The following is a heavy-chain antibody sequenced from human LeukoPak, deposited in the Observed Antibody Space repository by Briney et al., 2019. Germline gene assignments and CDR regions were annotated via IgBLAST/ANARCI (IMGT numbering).Heavy chain of an antibody. V-gene: IGHV5-51*01. J-gene: IGHJ4*02. CDR3: ARVLTYYDFWSGYYKGSYFDY. CDR2: IYPGDSDT. CDR1: GYSFTSYW. Sequence: GESLKISCKGSGYSFTSYWIGWVRQMPGKGLEWVGIIYPGDSDTRYSPSFQGQATISADKSISTAYLQWSSLKASDTAMYYCARVLTYYDFWSGYYKGSYFDYWGQGTLVTVSS. D-gene: IGHD3-3*01.